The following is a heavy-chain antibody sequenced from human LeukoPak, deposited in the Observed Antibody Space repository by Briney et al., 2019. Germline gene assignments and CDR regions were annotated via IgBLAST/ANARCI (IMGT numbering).Heavy chain of an antibody. CDR3: ARGTRQQLKYKNLNWFDP. CDR1: GDSVSSNSAA. V-gene: IGHV6-1*01. CDR2: TYYRSKWYN. Sequence: SQTLSLTCAISGDSVSSNSAAWNWIRQSPSRGLEWLGRTYYRSKWYNDYAVSVKSRITINPDTSKNQFSLQLNSVTPEDTAVYYCARGTRQQLKYKNLNWFDPWGQGTLVTVSS. D-gene: IGHD6-13*01. J-gene: IGHJ5*02.